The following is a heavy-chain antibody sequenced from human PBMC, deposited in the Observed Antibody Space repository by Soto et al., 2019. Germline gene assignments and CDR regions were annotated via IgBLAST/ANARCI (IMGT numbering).Heavy chain of an antibody. CDR2: IYYIGST. J-gene: IGHJ5*02. CDR3: ARLAILTGYPRWFDP. Sequence: QLQLQESGPGLVKTSETLSLTCTVSGGSISSSNYYWGWIRQPPGKGLEWIGSIYYIGSTYSNPSLKSRGTMSVDTSKNQFSLKLSSVTAADTAVYYCARLAILTGYPRWFDPWGQGTLVAVSS. V-gene: IGHV4-39*01. D-gene: IGHD3-9*01. CDR1: GGSISSSNYY.